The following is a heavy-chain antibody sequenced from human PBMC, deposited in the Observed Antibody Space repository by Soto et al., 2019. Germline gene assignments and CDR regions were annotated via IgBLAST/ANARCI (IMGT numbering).Heavy chain of an antibody. CDR3: ARGYTGYVQSGLDY. Sequence: SVKVSCKASGGTFSSYTISWVRQAPGQGLEWMGRIIPILGIANYAQKFQGRVTITADKSTSTAYMELSSLRSEDTAVYYCARGYTGYVQSGLDYWGHGTLVTVSS. CDR1: GGTFSSYT. CDR2: IIPILGIA. V-gene: IGHV1-69*02. D-gene: IGHD5-12*01. J-gene: IGHJ4*01.